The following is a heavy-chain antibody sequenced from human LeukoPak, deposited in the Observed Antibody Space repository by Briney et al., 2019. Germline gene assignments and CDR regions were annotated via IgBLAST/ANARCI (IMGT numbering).Heavy chain of an antibody. CDR3: ASLGVPK. J-gene: IGHJ4*02. CDR1: GFTFNTFW. CDR2: IKEDGSEK. D-gene: IGHD3-16*01. Sequence: GGSLRLSCVASGFTFNTFWMSWVRQAPGKGLEWVANIKEDGSEKYFVDSVKGRFTISRDNAKNSLYLQMNSLRVEDTAVYYWASLGVPKWGRGPLVTVSS. V-gene: IGHV3-7*03.